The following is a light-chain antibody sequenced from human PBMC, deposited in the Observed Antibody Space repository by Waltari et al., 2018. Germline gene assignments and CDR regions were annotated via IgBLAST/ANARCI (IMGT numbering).Light chain of an antibody. Sequence: EIVMTQSPATLSVSPGEGATLSYRASQSVSTKLAWYQQKPGQAPRLLIYGASTRATGIPARFSGSRSGTDFTLTISSLQSEDFAVYYCQQYSNWPLTFSGRTKVEIK. CDR1: QSVSTK. CDR2: GAS. V-gene: IGKV3-15*01. CDR3: QQYSNWPLT. J-gene: IGKJ4*01.